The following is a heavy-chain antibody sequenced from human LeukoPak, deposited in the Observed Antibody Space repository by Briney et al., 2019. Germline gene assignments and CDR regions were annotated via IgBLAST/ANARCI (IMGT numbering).Heavy chain of an antibody. Sequence: SETLSLTCTVSGGSISSGSYYWSWIRQPAGKGLEWIGRIYTSGSTNYNPSLKSRVTISADTSKNQFSLKLSSVTAADTAVYYCARAPRRYLSGYLDLWGRGTLVTVSS. CDR1: GGSISSGSYY. CDR3: ARAPRRYLSGYLDL. J-gene: IGHJ2*01. V-gene: IGHV4-61*02. CDR2: IYTSGST. D-gene: IGHD1-14*01.